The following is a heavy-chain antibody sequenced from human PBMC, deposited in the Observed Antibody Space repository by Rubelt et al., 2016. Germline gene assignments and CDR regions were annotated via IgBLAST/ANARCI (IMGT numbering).Heavy chain of an antibody. CDR2: ISFGGTNK. J-gene: IGHJ3*01. D-gene: IGHD4-11*01. Sequence: GFTFNTCAMHWVRQAPGKGLEWVAIISFGGTNKYYEDSVKGRFTISRDNAKNSLYLQLNSLRAEDTAVYYCARTTRGSNYGTQTVPDVWGQGTSVTVSS. CDR3: ARTTRGSNYGTQTVPDV. CDR1: GFTFNTCA. V-gene: IGHV3-33*05.